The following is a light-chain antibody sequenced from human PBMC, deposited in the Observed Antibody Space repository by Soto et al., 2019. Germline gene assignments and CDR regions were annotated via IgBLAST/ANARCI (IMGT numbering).Light chain of an antibody. Sequence: EIVLTQSPGTLSLSPGERATLSCRSSQSVSNNYLAWYQQKPGQAPRLLIYGASSRATGIPARFSGSGSGTDFTLTISRLEPEDYAVYYCQQYGSSPITFGQWTRLEIK. CDR2: GAS. V-gene: IGKV3-20*01. CDR1: QSVSNNY. CDR3: QQYGSSPIT. J-gene: IGKJ5*01.